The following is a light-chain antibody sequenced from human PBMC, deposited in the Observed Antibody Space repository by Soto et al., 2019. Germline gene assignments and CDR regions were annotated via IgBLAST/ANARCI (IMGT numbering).Light chain of an antibody. CDR1: SSNIGTGYE. Sequence: QSVLTQPPSVSGAPGQRVTISCTGSSSNIGTGYEVHWYQQLPGTAPKLLIYGNNNRPSGVPDRFSGSKSGTSASLAITGLHTEDEADYYCQSYDSSLSGSVFGGGTKVTVL. CDR3: QSYDSSLSGSV. V-gene: IGLV1-40*01. CDR2: GNN. J-gene: IGLJ3*02.